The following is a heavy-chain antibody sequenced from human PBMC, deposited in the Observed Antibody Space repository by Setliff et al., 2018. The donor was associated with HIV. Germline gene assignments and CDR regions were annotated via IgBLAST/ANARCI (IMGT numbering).Heavy chain of an antibody. D-gene: IGHD2-15*01. J-gene: IGHJ6*02. CDR3: ARDSRDIVVVIAPEPEPYYYYGMDV. CDR1: GDTFNSHA. Sequence: SVPFSCKASGDTFNSHAISWVRQAPGQGLEWMGGIIPIFGTPNYAQKFKGRLTITADESTSTVYMELSSLRSEDTAVYYCARDSRDIVVVIAPEPEPYYYYGMDVWGEVTTVTVSS. CDR2: IIPIFGTP. V-gene: IGHV1-69*01.